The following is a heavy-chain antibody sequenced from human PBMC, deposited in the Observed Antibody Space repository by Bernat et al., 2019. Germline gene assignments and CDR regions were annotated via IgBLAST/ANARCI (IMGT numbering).Heavy chain of an antibody. CDR1: GESFSGFF. Sequence: QVHLQQWGAGLLKPSETLSLTCAAYGESFSGFFWSWVRQSPGKGLEWIGEINHRGITNYNPSLKSRVTMSIDTSKAQFSLRLNSVTAADTAVYYFMRVHLGHWDQGALVIVSS. CDR2: INHRGIT. V-gene: IGHV4-34*02. CDR3: MRVHLGH. D-gene: IGHD1-1*01. J-gene: IGHJ4*02.